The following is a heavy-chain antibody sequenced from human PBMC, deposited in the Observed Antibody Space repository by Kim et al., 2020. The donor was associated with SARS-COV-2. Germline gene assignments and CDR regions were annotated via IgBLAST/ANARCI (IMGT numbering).Heavy chain of an antibody. Sequence: SVKVSCKASGGTFSSYAISWVRQAPGQGLEWMGRIIPILGITNYAQKFQGRVTITADKSTSTAYMELSSLRSEDTAVYYCARAWGYYDSSGYPYGMDVWGQGTTVTVSS. CDR3: ARAWGYYDSSGYPYGMDV. J-gene: IGHJ6*02. V-gene: IGHV1-69*04. CDR2: IIPILGIT. D-gene: IGHD3-22*01. CDR1: GGTFSSYA.